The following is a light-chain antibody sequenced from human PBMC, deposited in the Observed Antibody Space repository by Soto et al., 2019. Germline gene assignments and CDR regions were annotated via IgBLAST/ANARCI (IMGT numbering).Light chain of an antibody. CDR2: DAS. J-gene: IGKJ4*01. Sequence: DIQMTKSPSTLSAALRDGLTLTCRASQNIGSWVAWYQQKPGKAPKLLMYDASTLESGVPSRFSGSGSGTKFTLTINSLQSDDFATYYCQQYDNYVTFGGGTKVDIK. CDR1: QNIGSW. V-gene: IGKV1-5*01. CDR3: QQYDNYVT.